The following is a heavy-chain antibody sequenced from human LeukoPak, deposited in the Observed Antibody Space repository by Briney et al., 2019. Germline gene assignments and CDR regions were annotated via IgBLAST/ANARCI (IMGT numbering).Heavy chain of an antibody. Sequence: ASVKVSCKASVYTFTSYGISWVRPAPGGGREWMGWISVYKGNTNYTQNHQGRDTMTTDTSTITAYMELRTQRSDDTAVYYCARDLDDISMVRYFDYWGQGTLVTVSS. CDR2: ISVYKGNT. CDR3: ARDLDDISMVRYFDY. J-gene: IGHJ4*02. V-gene: IGHV1-18*01. CDR1: VYTFTSYG. D-gene: IGHD3-10*01.